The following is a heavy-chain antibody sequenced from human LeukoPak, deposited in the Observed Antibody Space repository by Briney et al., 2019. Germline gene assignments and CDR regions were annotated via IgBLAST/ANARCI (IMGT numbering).Heavy chain of an antibody. D-gene: IGHD6-19*01. Sequence: PGGSLRLSCAAPGFTFSSYAMYWVRQAPGKGLEWVSGIFGSGGSTHYADSVKGRFTISRDNSKNTVYLQMNSLRAEDTAVYYCAKTTAGYSSGRFSGWPVDYWGQGTLVTVSS. J-gene: IGHJ4*02. CDR1: GFTFSSYA. CDR3: AKTTAGYSSGRFSGWPVDY. CDR2: IFGSGGST. V-gene: IGHV3-23*01.